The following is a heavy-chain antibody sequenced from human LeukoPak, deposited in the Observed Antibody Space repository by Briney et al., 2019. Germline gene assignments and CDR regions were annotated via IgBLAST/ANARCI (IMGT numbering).Heavy chain of an antibody. Sequence: ASVKVSCKASGGTFSSYAISWVRQAPGQGLEWMGRIIPILGIANYAQKFQGRVTITADKSTSTAYMELSSLRSEDTAVYYCATLRGNYDSSGYRFDPWGQGTLVTVSS. J-gene: IGHJ5*02. V-gene: IGHV1-69*04. CDR1: GGTFSSYA. CDR2: IIPILGIA. D-gene: IGHD3-22*01. CDR3: ATLRGNYDSSGYRFDP.